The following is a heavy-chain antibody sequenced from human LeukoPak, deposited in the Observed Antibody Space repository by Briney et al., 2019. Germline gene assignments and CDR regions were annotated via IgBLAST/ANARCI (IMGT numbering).Heavy chain of an antibody. V-gene: IGHV1-2*02. Sequence: ASVKVSCKASGYTFTDYYMHWVRQAPGQGLEWMGWINPYSGGTNYAQKFQGRVTMTRDTSISTGYMELSRMGSDDTAVYYCVRIRGGNNYHLDYWGQGTLVTVSS. CDR2: INPYSGGT. J-gene: IGHJ4*02. CDR1: GYTFTDYY. CDR3: VRIRGGNNYHLDY. D-gene: IGHD1-26*01.